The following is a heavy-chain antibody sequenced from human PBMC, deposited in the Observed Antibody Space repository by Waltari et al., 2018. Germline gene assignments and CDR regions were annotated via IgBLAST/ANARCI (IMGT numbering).Heavy chain of an antibody. V-gene: IGHV5-51*01. CDR2: VYPGDSGT. D-gene: IGHD5-12*01. CDR1: GYSFTSDA. CDR3: AVLGAVEMATSGAFDV. Sequence: ELQLVQSGAAVKKPGESLKISSTGCGYSFTSDASAWVRQTTGKGLEWMGNVYPGDSGTRYSPSFQGQVTISADKSISTAYLQWSSLKASDTAMYYWAVLGAVEMATSGAFDVWGQGTMVTVSS. J-gene: IGHJ3*01.